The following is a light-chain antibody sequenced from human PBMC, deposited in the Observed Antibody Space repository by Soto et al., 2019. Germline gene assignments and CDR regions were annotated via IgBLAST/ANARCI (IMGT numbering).Light chain of an antibody. J-gene: IGLJ1*01. V-gene: IGLV1-40*01. CDR3: QSYDNSLSVNV. Sequence: QSVLTQPPSVSGAPGQRVTISCTGSSSNIGAPYDVHWYQQLPGTAPKLLIFGNSNRPSGVPDRFSGSKSGTSASLAITGLQAEDEADYYCQSYDNSLSVNVFGIGTKLTVL. CDR1: SSNIGAPYD. CDR2: GNS.